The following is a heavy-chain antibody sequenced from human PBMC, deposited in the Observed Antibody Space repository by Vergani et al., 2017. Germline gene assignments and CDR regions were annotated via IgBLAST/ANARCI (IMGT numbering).Heavy chain of an antibody. CDR2: IGTAGDT. CDR3: ASQASAEKGYEDYYDSSGYCRY. Sequence: EVQLVESGGGLVQPGGSLRLSCAASGFTFSSYDMHWVRQATGKGLEWVSAIGTAGDTYYPGSVKGRFTISRENAKNSLYLQMNSLRAEDTAVYYCASQASAEKGYEDYYDSSGYCRYWGQGTLVTVSS. D-gene: IGHD3-22*01. J-gene: IGHJ4*02. CDR1: GFTFSSYD. V-gene: IGHV3-13*01.